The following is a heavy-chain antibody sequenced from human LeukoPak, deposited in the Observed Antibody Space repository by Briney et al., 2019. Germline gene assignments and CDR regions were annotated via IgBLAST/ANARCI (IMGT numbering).Heavy chain of an antibody. CDR3: ARVRYCGGDCDSDKKWAFDI. CDR1: GYTFTGYY. D-gene: IGHD2-21*02. J-gene: IGHJ3*02. V-gene: IGHV1-2*05. CDR2: INPNSGGT. Sequence: GASVKVSCKASGYTFTGYYMHWVRQAPGQGLEWMGRINPNSGGTNYAQKFQGRVTMTRDTSISTAYMELSRLRSDDTVVYYCARVRYCGGDCDSDKKWAFDIWGQGTMVTVSS.